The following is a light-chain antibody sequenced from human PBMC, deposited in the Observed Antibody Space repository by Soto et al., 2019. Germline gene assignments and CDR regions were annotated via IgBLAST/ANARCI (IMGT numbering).Light chain of an antibody. CDR1: SSDVGGYNY. J-gene: IGLJ1*01. V-gene: IGLV2-14*01. Sequence: QSALTQPASVSGSPGQSITISCTGTSSDVGGYNYVSWYQQEPGKDPKLMIYDVSRRPSGVSNRFSGSKSGNTASLTISGLQAEDEADYYCTSYTSITTPDYVFGTGTKLTVL. CDR2: DVS. CDR3: TSYTSITTPDYV.